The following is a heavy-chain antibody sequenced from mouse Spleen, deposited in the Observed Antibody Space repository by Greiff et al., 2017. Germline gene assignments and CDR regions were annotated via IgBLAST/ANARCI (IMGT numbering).Heavy chain of an antibody. CDR2: ISYDGSN. CDR3: ARGGSITTATDFDY. CDR1: GYSITSGYY. J-gene: IGHJ2*01. V-gene: IGHV3-6*01. Sequence: EVQLQQSGPGLVKPSQSLSLTCSVTGYSITSGYYWNWIRQFPGNKLEWMGYISYDGSNNYNPSLKNRISITRDTSKNQFFLKLNSVTTEDTATYYCARGGSITTATDFDYWGQGTTLTVSS. D-gene: IGHD1-2*01.